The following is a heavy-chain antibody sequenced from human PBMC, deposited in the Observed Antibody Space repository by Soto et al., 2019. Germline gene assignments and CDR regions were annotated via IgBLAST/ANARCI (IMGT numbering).Heavy chain of an antibody. Sequence: GASLKVSCKSSGYAFTGDYIHWVRQAPGQGLEWMGWINPNSGDTNYAQKFQGRVTMTRDTSFSTAYMELSSLRSDDTAVYYCATRYSYVHFWGQGTLVTVSS. CDR3: ATRYSYVHF. V-gene: IGHV1-2*02. D-gene: IGHD5-18*01. CDR1: GYAFTGDY. J-gene: IGHJ4*02. CDR2: INPNSGDT.